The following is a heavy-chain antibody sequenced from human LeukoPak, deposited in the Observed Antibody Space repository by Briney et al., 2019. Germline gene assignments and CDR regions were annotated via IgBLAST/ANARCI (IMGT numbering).Heavy chain of an antibody. CDR3: ASEGRSGSPQDY. Sequence: SETLSLTCAVYGGSFSGYYWSWIRQPPGKGLEWIGEINHSGSTNYNPSLKSRVTISVDTSKNQFSLKLSPVTAADTAAYYCASEGRSGSPQDYWGQGTLVTVSS. V-gene: IGHV4-34*01. CDR1: GGSFSGYY. J-gene: IGHJ4*02. D-gene: IGHD1-26*01. CDR2: INHSGST.